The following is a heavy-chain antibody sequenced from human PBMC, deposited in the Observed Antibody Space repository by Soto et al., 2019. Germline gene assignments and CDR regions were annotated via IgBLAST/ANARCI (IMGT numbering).Heavy chain of an antibody. J-gene: IGHJ4*02. V-gene: IGHV4-4*07. CDR2: IYSSGIT. CDR1: GDSISGYY. CDR3: ARIYDSSGYYEFDC. Sequence: SETLSLTCTVCGDSISGYYWTWIRQPAGKGLEWIGRIYSSGITNFNPTLKGRVTMSVDTPKNQFSLKVNSVTAADTAVYYCARIYDSSGYYEFDCWGQGTLVTVSS. D-gene: IGHD3-22*01.